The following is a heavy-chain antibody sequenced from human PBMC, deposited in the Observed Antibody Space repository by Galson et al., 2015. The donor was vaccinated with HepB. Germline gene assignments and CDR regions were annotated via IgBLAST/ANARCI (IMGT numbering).Heavy chain of an antibody. CDR3: ARDHHTDYSNYRWFDP. CDR1: GGSFSGYY. CDR2: INHSGST. D-gene: IGHD4-11*01. J-gene: IGHJ5*02. V-gene: IGHV4-34*01. Sequence: SETLSLTCAVYGGSFSGYYWSWIRQPPGKGLEWIGEINHSGSTNYNPSLKSRVTISVDTSKNQFSLKLSSVTAADTAAYYCARDHHTDYSNYRWFDPWGQGTLVTVSS.